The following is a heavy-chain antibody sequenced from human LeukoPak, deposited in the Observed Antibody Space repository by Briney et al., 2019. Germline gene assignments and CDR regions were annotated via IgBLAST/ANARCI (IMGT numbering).Heavy chain of an antibody. D-gene: IGHD5-12*01. CDR1: GGTFSSYA. CDR3: ARAGGMVAKHYYYYYGMDV. Sequence: EASVKVSCKASGGTFSSYAISWVRQAPGQGLEWMGGIIPIFGTANYAQKFQGRVTITADESTSTAYMELSSLRSEDTAVYYCARAGGMVAKHYYYYYGMDVWGQGTTVTVSS. J-gene: IGHJ6*02. V-gene: IGHV1-69*13. CDR2: IIPIFGTA.